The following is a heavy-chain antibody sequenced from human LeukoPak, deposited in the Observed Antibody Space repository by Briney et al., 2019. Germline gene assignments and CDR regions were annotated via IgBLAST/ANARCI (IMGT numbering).Heavy chain of an antibody. V-gene: IGHV1-69*13. CDR3: ARGFRVGYQLLSHFDY. D-gene: IGHD2-2*01. J-gene: IGHJ4*02. CDR1: GYTFTSYG. Sequence: SVKVSCKASGYTFTSYGISWVRQAPGQGLEWMGGIIPIFGTANYAQKFQGRVTITADESTSTAYMELSSLRSEDTAVYYCARGFRVGYQLLSHFDYWGQGTLVTVSS. CDR2: IIPIFGTA.